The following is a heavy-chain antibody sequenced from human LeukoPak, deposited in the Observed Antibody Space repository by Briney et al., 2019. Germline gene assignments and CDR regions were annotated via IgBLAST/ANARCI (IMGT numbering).Heavy chain of an antibody. V-gene: IGHV3-23*01. D-gene: IGHD6-13*01. CDR3: AKKGIAAADSFDY. CDR1: GFTFSSYV. J-gene: IGHJ4*02. CDR2: ISGSGTST. Sequence: PGRSLRLPCAASGFTFSSYVMSWVRQAPGKGLEWVSGISGSGTSTYYADSVKGRFTISRDNSKNTLFLQMNSLRADDTAVYYCAKKGIAAADSFDYWGQGTLVTVSS.